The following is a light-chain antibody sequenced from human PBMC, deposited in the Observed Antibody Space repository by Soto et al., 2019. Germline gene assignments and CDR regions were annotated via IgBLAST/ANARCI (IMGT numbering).Light chain of an antibody. V-gene: IGKV3-15*01. Sequence: ETVMTQSPATLSVSPGGRATLSCRASQSISDTLAWYQQKPGQAPRLLIHGASTRATGFPARVSGSGSGTDFTLTISSLQSEDFAIYYGQQYNNWPWTFGQGTKVDIK. CDR3: QQYNNWPWT. CDR1: QSISDT. CDR2: GAS. J-gene: IGKJ1*01.